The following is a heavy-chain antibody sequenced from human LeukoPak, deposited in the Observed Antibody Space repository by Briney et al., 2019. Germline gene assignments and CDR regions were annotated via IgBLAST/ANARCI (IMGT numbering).Heavy chain of an antibody. CDR3: ASNAYRYEGIDS. CDR1: GFAFSRYS. J-gene: IGHJ4*02. CDR2: ISYSGPHM. D-gene: IGHD3-3*01. V-gene: IGHV3-21*01. Sequence: GRSLRLSCAASGFAFSRYSMNWVRQAPGKGLEWVSSISYSGPHMFYADSVRGRFTISRDNAENSLFLQMNSLRAEDTAVYFRASNAYRYEGIDSWGQGTLVSVSS.